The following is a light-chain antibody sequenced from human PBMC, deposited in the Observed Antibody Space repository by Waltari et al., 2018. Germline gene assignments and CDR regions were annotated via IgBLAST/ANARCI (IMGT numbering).Light chain of an antibody. V-gene: IGKV3-20*01. CDR2: GAS. CDR3: QHFGTSLLT. Sequence: ETVLTQSPGTLSLSPGERATLSCRASQSVTSIYLSWYQQKPGQAPRLLIYGASNRATGIADRFSGSGSGTDFTLTIDRLEPEDFAVYYCQHFGTSLLTFGGGTKGEI. J-gene: IGKJ4*01. CDR1: QSVTSIY.